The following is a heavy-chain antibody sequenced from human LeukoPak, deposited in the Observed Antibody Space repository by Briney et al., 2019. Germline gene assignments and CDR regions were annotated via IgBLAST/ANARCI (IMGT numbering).Heavy chain of an antibody. Sequence: GGSLRLSCAASGFTFSSYAMSWVRQAPGKGLEWVSAISGSGGSTYYADSVKGRFTISRDNSQNTLYLQMNSLRADETAIYYCARAPGGFHGDYSPIAYWGQGTLVTDSS. V-gene: IGHV3-23*01. CDR3: ARAPGGFHGDYSPIAY. CDR2: ISGSGGST. D-gene: IGHD4-17*01. J-gene: IGHJ4*02. CDR1: GFTFSSYA.